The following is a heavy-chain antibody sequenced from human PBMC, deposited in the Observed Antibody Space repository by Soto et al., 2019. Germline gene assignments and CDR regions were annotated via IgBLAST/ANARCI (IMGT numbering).Heavy chain of an antibody. V-gene: IGHV4-4*02. CDR1: GGSISGGKW. CDR2: IFYSGPT. CDR3: ARRIPTAGLFDY. J-gene: IGHJ4*02. Sequence: PSETLSLTCAVSGGSISGGKWWSWVRQLPGKGLEWIGYIFYSGPTSYNPSLKSRVTISVDTPKNQFSLKLTSVTAADTAVYYCARRIPTAGLFDYWGQGTLVTVSS. D-gene: IGHD6-13*01.